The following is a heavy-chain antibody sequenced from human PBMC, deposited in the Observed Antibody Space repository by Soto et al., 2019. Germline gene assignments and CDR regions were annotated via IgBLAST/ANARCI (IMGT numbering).Heavy chain of an antibody. CDR1: GYSFTSYW. Sequence: GESLKISCKGSGYSFTSYWIGWVRQIPGKGLEWMGIIYPGDSDTRYSPSFQGQVTISADKSISTAYLQWSSLKASDTAMYYCARGGEDWNYSKFYYYYGMDVWGQGTTVTVSS. V-gene: IGHV5-51*01. CDR3: ARGGEDWNYSKFYYYYGMDV. J-gene: IGHJ6*02. CDR2: IYPGDSDT. D-gene: IGHD1-7*01.